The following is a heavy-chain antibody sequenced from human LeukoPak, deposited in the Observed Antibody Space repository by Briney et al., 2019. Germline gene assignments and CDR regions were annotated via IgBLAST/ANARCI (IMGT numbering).Heavy chain of an antibody. J-gene: IGHJ6*03. V-gene: IGHV4-34*01. Sequence: SETLSLTCAVYGGSFSGYYWSWIRQPPGKGLEWIGEINHSGSTNYNPSLKSRVTISVDTSKNQFSLKLSSVTAADTAVYYCARQAYCSGGSCYLGYYYYYMDVWGKGTTVTISS. D-gene: IGHD2-15*01. CDR3: ARQAYCSGGSCYLGYYYYYMDV. CDR1: GGSFSGYY. CDR2: INHSGST.